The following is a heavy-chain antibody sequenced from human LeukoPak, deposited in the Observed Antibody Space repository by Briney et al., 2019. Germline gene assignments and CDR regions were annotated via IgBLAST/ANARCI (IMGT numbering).Heavy chain of an antibody. V-gene: IGHV1-2*02. D-gene: IGHD5-12*01. CDR1: GYTFTGYY. Sequence: ASVKVSCKASGYTFTGYYMHWVRQAPGQGLEWMGWINPNSGGTNYAQKLQGRVTMTTDTSTSTAYMELRSLRSDDTAVYYCARAGATPYPFDYWGQGTLVTVSS. CDR2: INPNSGGT. CDR3: ARAGATPYPFDY. J-gene: IGHJ4*02.